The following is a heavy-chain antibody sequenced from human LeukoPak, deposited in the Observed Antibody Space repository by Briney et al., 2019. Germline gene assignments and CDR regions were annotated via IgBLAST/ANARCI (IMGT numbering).Heavy chain of an antibody. CDR2: IKQDGSEK. D-gene: IGHD2-2*01. Sequence: GGSLRLSCAASGFTFSSYWMSWVRQAPGKGLEWVANIKQDGSEKYYVDSVKGRFTISRDNAKNSLYLQMNSLRAEDTAVYYCASLIVVVPAAIDYWGQGTLVTVSS. CDR3: ASLIVVVPAAIDY. CDR1: GFTFSSYW. J-gene: IGHJ4*02. V-gene: IGHV3-7*01.